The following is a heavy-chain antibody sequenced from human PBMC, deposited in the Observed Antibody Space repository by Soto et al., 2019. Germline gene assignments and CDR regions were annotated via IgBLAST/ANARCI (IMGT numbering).Heavy chain of an antibody. CDR2: IKEDGGEK. J-gene: IGHJ6*02. D-gene: IGHD3-22*01. V-gene: IGHV3-7*01. Sequence: GGSLRLSCAASGFTFSTYWMSWVRQAPGKGLEWVANIKEDGGEKYYVDSVEGRFTISRDNAKNSLYLQMTSLRAEDTALYYCARGWGYFDSSGFPYLYAMDVWGQGTTVTVSS. CDR1: GFTFSTYW. CDR3: ARGWGYFDSSGFPYLYAMDV.